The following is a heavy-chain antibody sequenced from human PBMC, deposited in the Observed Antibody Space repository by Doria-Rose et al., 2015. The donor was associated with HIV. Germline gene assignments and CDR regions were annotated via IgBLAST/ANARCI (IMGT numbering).Heavy chain of an antibody. CDR3: AKDRGAGGYDGTYYYYHGVDV. CDR2: ICHDESNE. J-gene: IGHJ6*02. D-gene: IGHD5-12*01. V-gene: IGHV3-30*18. Sequence: QVQLVQSGGGVVQPGRSLRLSCAASGFIFSTYGMHWVRQAPGKGLEWVAVICHDESNEEYADSVKVRFTISRDNSKKTLYLQMNSLRREDTAVYFCAKDRGAGGYDGTYYYYHGVDVWGQGTTVTVS. CDR1: GFIFSTYG.